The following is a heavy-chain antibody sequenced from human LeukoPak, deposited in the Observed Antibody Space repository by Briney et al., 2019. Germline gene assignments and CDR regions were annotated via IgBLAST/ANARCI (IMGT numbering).Heavy chain of an antibody. CDR2: IIPIFGTA. J-gene: IGHJ4*02. CDR3: ARGRGYYDSSGYPFYFDY. D-gene: IGHD3-22*01. V-gene: IGHV1-69*13. CDR1: GYTFTNYY. Sequence: GASVKVSCKASGYTFTNYYIHWVRQAPGQGLEWMGGIIPIFGTANYAQKFQGRVTITADESTSTAYMELSSLRSEDTAVYYCARGRGYYDSSGYPFYFDYWGQGTLVTVSS.